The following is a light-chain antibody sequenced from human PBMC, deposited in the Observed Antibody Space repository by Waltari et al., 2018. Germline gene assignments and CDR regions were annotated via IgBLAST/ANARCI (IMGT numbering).Light chain of an antibody. Sequence: EIVMTQSPAPLSVSPGERATLSCRASQSVSSNLAWYQQKPGQAPRLLMYGASTRATGIPARFSGSGSGTEFTLTISSLQSEDFAVYHCQQYNNWPHTFGQGTKLEIK. V-gene: IGKV3-15*01. CDR2: GAS. CDR3: QQYNNWPHT. CDR1: QSVSSN. J-gene: IGKJ2*01.